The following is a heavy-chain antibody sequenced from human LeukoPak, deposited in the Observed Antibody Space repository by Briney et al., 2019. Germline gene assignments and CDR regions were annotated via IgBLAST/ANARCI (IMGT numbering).Heavy chain of an antibody. CDR2: ISGSGSTI. V-gene: IGHV3-48*03. D-gene: IGHD3-16*01. CDR1: GFTFSSYA. CDR3: ARLGYDYVWGFNYYMDV. Sequence: PGGSLRLSCAASGFTFSSYAMSWVRQAPGKGLEWVSAISGSGSTIYYADSVKGRFTISRDNAKNSLYLQMNSLRAEDTAVYYCARLGYDYVWGFNYYMDVWGKGTTVTISS. J-gene: IGHJ6*03.